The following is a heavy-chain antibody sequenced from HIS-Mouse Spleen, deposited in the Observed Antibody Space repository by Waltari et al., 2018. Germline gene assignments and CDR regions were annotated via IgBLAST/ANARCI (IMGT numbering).Heavy chain of an antibody. CDR3: ARIGSHRRGYSYGYWFDP. V-gene: IGHV1-8*01. Sequence: QVQLVQSGAEVKKPGASVKVSCNASGYTFTSYDINWLRQAPGQGLECMGWMNPNSGNTGYAQKFQGRVTMTRNTSISTAYMELSSLRSEDTAVYYCARIGSHRRGYSYGYWFDPWGQGTLVTVSS. D-gene: IGHD5-18*01. J-gene: IGHJ5*02. CDR2: MNPNSGNT. CDR1: GYTFTSYD.